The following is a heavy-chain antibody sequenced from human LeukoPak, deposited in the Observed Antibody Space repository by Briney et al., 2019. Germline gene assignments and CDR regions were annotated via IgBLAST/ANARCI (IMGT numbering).Heavy chain of an antibody. Sequence: GSLRLSCAASGFTFSSYAMSWVRQPPGKGLEWIGSIYYSGSTYYTPSLKSRVTISVDTSKNQFSLKLSSVTAADTAVYYCARLYSNHQFDYWGQGTLVTVSS. J-gene: IGHJ4*02. CDR3: ARLYSNHQFDY. CDR1: GFTFSSYA. D-gene: IGHD4-4*01. V-gene: IGHV4-39*01. CDR2: IYYSGST.